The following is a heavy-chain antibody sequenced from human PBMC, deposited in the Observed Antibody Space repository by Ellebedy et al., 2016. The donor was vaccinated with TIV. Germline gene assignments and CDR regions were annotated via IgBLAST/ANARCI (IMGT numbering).Heavy chain of an antibody. V-gene: IGHV1-69*13. D-gene: IGHD5-12*01. CDR3: ARGAAVATIRLYYYYGMDV. CDR2: IIPIFGTA. CDR1: GGTFSSYA. J-gene: IGHJ6*02. Sequence: ASVKVSWXASGGTFSSYAISWVRQAPGQGLEWMGGIIPIFGTANYAQKFQGRVTITADESTSTAYMELSSLRSEDAAVYYCARGAAVATIRLYYYYGMDVWGQGTTVTVSS.